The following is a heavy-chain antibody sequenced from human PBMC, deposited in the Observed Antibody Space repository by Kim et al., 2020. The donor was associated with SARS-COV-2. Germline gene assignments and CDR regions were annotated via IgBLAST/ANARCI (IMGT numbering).Heavy chain of an antibody. V-gene: IGHV3-23*01. J-gene: IGHJ5*02. D-gene: IGHD3-10*01. CDR2: RSDRDASH. CDR3: AKDQGLYGPNWFDP. CDR1: GFTFRSYA. Sequence: GGSRRLSCAASGFTFRSYAIRWVRKATGKGLELDSVRSDRDASHSYAASVKGRFTSSRDNSKNTLYLKMNSLRAEDTAVYYCAKDQGLYGPNWFDPWGQGTLVTVSS.